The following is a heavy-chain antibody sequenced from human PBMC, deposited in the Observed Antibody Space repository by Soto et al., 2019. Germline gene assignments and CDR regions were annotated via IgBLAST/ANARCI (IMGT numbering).Heavy chain of an antibody. D-gene: IGHD3-10*01. CDR3: ARAWGSGSYPFDY. Sequence: SLTCAVSSGSISSSNWWSWVRQPPGKGLEWIGEIYHSGSTNYNPSLKSRVTISVDKSKNQFSLKLSSVTAADTAVYYCARAWGSGSYPFDYWGQGTLVTVSS. CDR2: IYHSGST. J-gene: IGHJ4*02. V-gene: IGHV4-4*02. CDR1: SGSISSSNW.